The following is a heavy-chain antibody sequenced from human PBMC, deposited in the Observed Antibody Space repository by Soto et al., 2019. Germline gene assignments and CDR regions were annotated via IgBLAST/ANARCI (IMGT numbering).Heavy chain of an antibody. J-gene: IGHJ6*02. V-gene: IGHV1-18*04. CDR1: GYTFTSYG. CDR2: ISAYNGNT. Sequence: ASVKVSCKASGYTFTSYGISWVRQAPEQGLEWMGWISAYNGNTNYPQKFQGRVTMTTDISTSTAYMELRSLRSDDTAVYYCARYSKARFLEWLPSSSYYYYGMDVWGQGTTVTVSS. CDR3: ARYSKARFLEWLPSSSYYYYGMDV. D-gene: IGHD3-3*01.